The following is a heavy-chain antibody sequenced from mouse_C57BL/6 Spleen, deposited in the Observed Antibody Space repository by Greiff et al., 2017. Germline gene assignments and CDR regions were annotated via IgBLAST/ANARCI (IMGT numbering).Heavy chain of an antibody. V-gene: IGHV1-9*01. J-gene: IGHJ1*03. Sequence: QVQLQQSGAELMKPGASVKLSCKATGYTFPGYWIEWVKQRPGHGLEWIGEILPGSGSTNYNEKFKGKATFTSDTSSNTAYMPLSSLTTEDSSIYYCAIIYYSNYEGYFDVWGTGTTVTVSS. CDR1: GYTFPGYW. CDR3: AIIYYSNYEGYFDV. D-gene: IGHD2-5*01. CDR2: ILPGSGST.